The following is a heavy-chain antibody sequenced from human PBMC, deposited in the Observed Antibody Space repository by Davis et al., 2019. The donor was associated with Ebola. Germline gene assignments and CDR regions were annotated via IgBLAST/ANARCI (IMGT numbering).Heavy chain of an antibody. J-gene: IGHJ4*02. V-gene: IGHV3-21*04. CDR3: ARDPAGTWYFDY. CDR1: GFTFSSYS. Sequence: GESLKISCAASGFTFSSYSMNWVRQAPGKGLEWVSSISSSSSYIYYADSVKGRFTISRGNAKNSLYLQMNSLRAEDTAVYYCARDPAGTWYFDYWGQGTLVTVSS. CDR2: ISSSSSYI.